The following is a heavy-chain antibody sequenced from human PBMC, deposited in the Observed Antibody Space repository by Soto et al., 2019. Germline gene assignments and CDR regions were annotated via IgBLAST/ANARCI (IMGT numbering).Heavy chain of an antibody. Sequence: EVQLVESGGGLALPGGSLRLSCAASAFSFGAYWMTWVRQAPGKGLEWVANIKPGGSEKYYGDSVKGRFAISRDDANNLLYLQMSSLRPEDTAMYFCARSDTTGGFDYWGQGPLVTVSS. J-gene: IGHJ4*02. CDR2: IKPGGSEK. CDR3: ARSDTTGGFDY. CDR1: AFSFGAYW. D-gene: IGHD3-10*01. V-gene: IGHV3-7*03.